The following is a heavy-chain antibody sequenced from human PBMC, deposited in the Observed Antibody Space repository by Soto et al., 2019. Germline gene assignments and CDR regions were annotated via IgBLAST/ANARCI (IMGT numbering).Heavy chain of an antibody. CDR3: ARDRSYYDSSGSYSPPY. Sequence: EVQLLASGGGLVQPGGSLRLSCAASGFTFSSYAMNWVRQAPGKGLEWVSAISGSAATTHFADSVKGRFTISRDNSKNTLYLQMNSLRAEDTAVYYCARDRSYYDSSGSYSPPYWGQGTLVTVSS. J-gene: IGHJ4*02. D-gene: IGHD3-22*01. CDR2: ISGSAATT. CDR1: GFTFSSYA. V-gene: IGHV3-23*01.